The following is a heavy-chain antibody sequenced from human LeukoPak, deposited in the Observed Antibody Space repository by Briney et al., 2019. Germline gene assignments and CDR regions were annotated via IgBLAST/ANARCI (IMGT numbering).Heavy chain of an antibody. CDR3: ARVGCSSTSCYPLVNWFDP. D-gene: IGHD2-2*01. V-gene: IGHV1-69*04. Sequence: SVEVSCKASGGTFSSYAISWVRQAPGQGLEWMGRIIPILGIANYAQKFQGRVTITADKSTSTAYMELSSLRSEDTAVYYCARVGCSSTSCYPLVNWFDPWGQGTLVTVSS. J-gene: IGHJ5*02. CDR1: GGTFSSYA. CDR2: IIPILGIA.